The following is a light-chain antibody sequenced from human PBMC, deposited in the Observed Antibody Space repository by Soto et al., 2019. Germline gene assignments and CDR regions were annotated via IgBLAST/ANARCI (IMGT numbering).Light chain of an antibody. V-gene: IGLV2-14*03. Sequence: QSALTQPASVSGSPGQSITIPCTGTSSDIGTWDYVSWYQQHPGRVPKLLIYDVSSRPSWISSRFSGSKSGTTASLTISGLGDEDEADYYCSSFTASRTVVFGGGTKVTVL. CDR1: SSDIGTWDY. CDR3: SSFTASRTVV. J-gene: IGLJ2*01. CDR2: DVS.